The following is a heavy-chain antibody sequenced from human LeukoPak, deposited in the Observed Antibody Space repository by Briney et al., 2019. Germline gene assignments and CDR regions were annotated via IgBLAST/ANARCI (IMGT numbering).Heavy chain of an antibody. V-gene: IGHV1-69*13. CDR3: ARVSSGATTVDY. CDR2: IIPIFGTA. J-gene: IGHJ4*02. D-gene: IGHD1-26*01. Sequence: SVKVSCKASGGTFSSYAISWVRQAPGQGLEWMGGIIPIFGTANYAQKFQGRVTITADESTSTAYMELSSLRSEDTAVYYCARVSSGATTVDYWGQGTLVTVSS. CDR1: GGTFSSYA.